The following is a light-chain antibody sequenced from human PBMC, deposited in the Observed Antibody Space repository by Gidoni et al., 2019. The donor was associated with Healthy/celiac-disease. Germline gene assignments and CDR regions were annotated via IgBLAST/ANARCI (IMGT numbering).Light chain of an antibody. CDR1: QRVSSY. V-gene: IGKV3-11*01. Sequence: IVLTQSPATLSLSPGERATRSCRASQRVSSYLAWYQQKPGQAPRLLIYDSSHRDTGFPARFSGRGSGTDFTLTISSREPEDFAVYYCQQRSNCPFTFGGGTKVEIK. CDR3: QQRSNCPFT. CDR2: DSS. J-gene: IGKJ4*01.